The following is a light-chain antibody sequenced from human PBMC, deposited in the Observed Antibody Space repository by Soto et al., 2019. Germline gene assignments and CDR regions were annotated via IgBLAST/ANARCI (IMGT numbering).Light chain of an antibody. CDR1: QSVSSSY. V-gene: IGKV3-20*01. CDR3: QQYGSSPLFT. CDR2: GAS. Sequence: EIVLTQSPGTLSLSPGERATLSCRASQSVSSSYLAWYQQKPGQAPRLLIYGASGRATGIPDRFSGSGSGTYFTLTISRLEPEDFAVYSCQQYGSSPLFTFGPGTKVDIK. J-gene: IGKJ3*01.